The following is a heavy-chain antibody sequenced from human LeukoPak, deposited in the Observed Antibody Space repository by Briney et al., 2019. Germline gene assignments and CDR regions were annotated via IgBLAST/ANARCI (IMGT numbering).Heavy chain of an antibody. CDR3: AREDDYGGNSEGGY. CDR1: GFTFRSYE. D-gene: IGHD4-23*01. J-gene: IGHJ4*02. Sequence: PGGSLRLSCAASGFTFRSYEMNWVRQAPGKGLEWVSSISSSSSYIYYADSVKGRFTISRDSAKNSLYLQMNSLRAEDTAVYYCAREDDYGGNSEGGYWGQGTLVTVSS. V-gene: IGHV3-21*01. CDR2: ISSSSSYI.